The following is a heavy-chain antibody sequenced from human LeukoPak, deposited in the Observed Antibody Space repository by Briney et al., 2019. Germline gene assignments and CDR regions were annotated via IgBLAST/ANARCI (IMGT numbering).Heavy chain of an antibody. Sequence: GGSLRLSCAASGFTFSSYWMHWVRQAPGKGLVWVSRINSDESSTSYADSVKGRFTISRDNAKNTLYLQMNSLRAEDTAVYYCASLYDFWSGSPDYWGQGTLVTVSS. J-gene: IGHJ4*02. D-gene: IGHD3-3*01. CDR2: INSDESST. CDR3: ASLYDFWSGSPDY. V-gene: IGHV3-74*01. CDR1: GFTFSSYW.